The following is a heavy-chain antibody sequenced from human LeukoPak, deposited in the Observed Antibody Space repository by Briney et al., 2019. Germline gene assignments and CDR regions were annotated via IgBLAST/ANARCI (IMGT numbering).Heavy chain of an antibody. CDR1: GYTFTSYG. D-gene: IGHD3-16*02. CDR3: AREMGGTDYDYVWGSYRPGP. V-gene: IGHV1-18*01. Sequence: ASVKVSCKASGYTFTSYGISWVRQAPGQGLEWMGWISAYNGNTNYAQKLQGRVTMTTDTSTSTAYMELRSLRSDDTAVYYCAREMGGTDYDYVWGSYRPGPWGQGTLVTVSS. CDR2: ISAYNGNT. J-gene: IGHJ5*02.